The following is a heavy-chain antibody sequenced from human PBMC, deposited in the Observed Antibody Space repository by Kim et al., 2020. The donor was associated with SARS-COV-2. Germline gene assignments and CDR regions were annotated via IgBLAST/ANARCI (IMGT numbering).Heavy chain of an antibody. Sequence: SVKVSCKASGGTSGSYGISWVRQAPGQGLEWMGRIIPMFDITNYGQKFQGRVTITADKSTSTAYMELTSLRSEDTAVYYCARDRITGSTWGYMDVWGKG. D-gene: IGHD1-7*01. CDR1: GGTSGSYG. CDR3: ARDRITGSTWGYMDV. J-gene: IGHJ6*03. V-gene: IGHV1-69*04. CDR2: IIPMFDIT.